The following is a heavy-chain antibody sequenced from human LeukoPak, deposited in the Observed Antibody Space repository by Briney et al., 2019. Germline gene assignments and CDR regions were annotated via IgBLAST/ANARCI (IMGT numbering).Heavy chain of an antibody. CDR1: GYSFTAYH. D-gene: IGHD3-22*01. CDR2: INPNSGVT. Sequence: ASLKVSCTASGYSFTAYHMHWVRQAPGQGLEWMGSINPNSGVTNFAQSFQGRVTMTRDTSISTAYMELSLLRSDDTAVYFCAREYYYDDSGKGMDVWGQGTTVTVSS. V-gene: IGHV1-2*02. CDR3: AREYYYDDSGKGMDV. J-gene: IGHJ6*02.